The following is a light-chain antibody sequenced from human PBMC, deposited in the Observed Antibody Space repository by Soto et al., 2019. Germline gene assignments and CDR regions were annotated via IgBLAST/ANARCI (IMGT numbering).Light chain of an antibody. CDR1: ESVSHY. CDR3: LQYNSWPPMYT. Sequence: EIVMTQSPATLSASPGERATLSCRASESVSHYLAWYQQKPGQAPRLLVYGVSTRASGTPARFSGSGSGTEFTLSISSLQSEDFAVYYGLQYNSWPPMYTFGQGTKLVIK. CDR2: GVS. V-gene: IGKV3-15*01. J-gene: IGKJ2*01.